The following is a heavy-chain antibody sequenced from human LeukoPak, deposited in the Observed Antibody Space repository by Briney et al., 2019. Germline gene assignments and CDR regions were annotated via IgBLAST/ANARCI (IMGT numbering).Heavy chain of an antibody. CDR1: GFTFSSDD. D-gene: IGHD6-6*01. J-gene: IGHJ3*02. CDR3: ARGLGRYSSSSAAFDI. V-gene: IGHV3-23*01. CDR2: ISGNGYST. Sequence: GGSLRLSYAASGFTFSSDDMNWVRQAPGKGLEWVSGISGNGYSTYYADSVKGRFTISRDNSKNTLYLQMNSLRAEDTAVYYCARGLGRYSSSSAAFDIWGQGTMVTVSS.